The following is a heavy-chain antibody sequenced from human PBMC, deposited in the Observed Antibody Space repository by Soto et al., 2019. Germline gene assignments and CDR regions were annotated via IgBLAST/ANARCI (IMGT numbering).Heavy chain of an antibody. CDR1: GGTFSSYA. V-gene: IGHV1-69*12. J-gene: IGHJ4*02. CDR2: IIPIFGTA. Sequence: QVQLVQSGAEVKKPVSSVKVSCKASGGTFSSYAISWVRQAPGQGLEWMGGIIPIFGTANYEQKFQGRVTITADESTSTAYMELRSLRSEDTAVYYCARVGKYTTASDYWGQGTLVTVSS. CDR3: ARVGKYTTASDY. D-gene: IGHD1-1*01.